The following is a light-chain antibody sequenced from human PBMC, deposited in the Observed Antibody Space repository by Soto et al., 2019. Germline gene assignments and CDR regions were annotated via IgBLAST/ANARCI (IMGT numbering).Light chain of an antibody. CDR2: EVN. CDR1: SSDVGGYNY. CDR3: CSYGGYFWV. V-gene: IGLV2-8*01. J-gene: IGLJ3*02. Sequence: QSALTQPPSASGSPGQSVAISCTGTSSDVGGYNYVSWYQQHPGKAPKLMIYEVNKRPSGVPDRFSGSKSGNTASLTVSGLQAEDEADYYCCSYGGYFWVFGGGTKVTVL.